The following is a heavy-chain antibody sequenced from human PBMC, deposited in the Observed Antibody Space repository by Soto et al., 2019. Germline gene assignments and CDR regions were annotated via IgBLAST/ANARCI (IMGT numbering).Heavy chain of an antibody. V-gene: IGHV1-69*01. CDR3: ATRYNWNYVPALGFDY. CDR2: IIPIFGTA. Sequence: QVQLVQSGAEVKKPGSSVKVSCKASGGTFSSYAISWVRQAPGQGLEWMGGIIPIFGTANYAQKFQGRVTITAVESTSTAYMELSSLRSEDTAVYYCATRYNWNYVPALGFDYWGQGTLVTVSS. D-gene: IGHD1-7*01. J-gene: IGHJ4*02. CDR1: GGTFSSYA.